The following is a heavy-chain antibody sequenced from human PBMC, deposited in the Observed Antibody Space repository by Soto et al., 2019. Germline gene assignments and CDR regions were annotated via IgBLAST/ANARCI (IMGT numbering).Heavy chain of an antibody. Sequence: PSETLSLTCAVSGGSISSSNWWSWVRQPPGKGLEWIGEIYHSGSTNYNPSLKSRVTISVDKSKNQFSLKLSSVTAADTAVYYCARAGTGGYSGYEVAQTYWFDPWGQGTLVTVS. D-gene: IGHD5-12*01. CDR2: IYHSGST. V-gene: IGHV4-4*02. J-gene: IGHJ5*02. CDR3: ARAGTGGYSGYEVAQTYWFDP. CDR1: GGSISSSNW.